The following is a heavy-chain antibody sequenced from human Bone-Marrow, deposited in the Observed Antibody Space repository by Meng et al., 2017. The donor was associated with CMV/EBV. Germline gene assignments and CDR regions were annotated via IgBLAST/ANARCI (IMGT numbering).Heavy chain of an antibody. Sequence: ETLSLTCAASGFTFSSYWMSWVRQAPGKGLEWVANIKQDGSEKYYVDSVKGRFTISRDNAKNSLYLQMNSLRAEDTAVYYCAKDIVVVVAARLHYGMDVWGQGTTVTVSS. V-gene: IGHV3-7*01. D-gene: IGHD2-15*01. J-gene: IGHJ6*02. CDR2: IKQDGSEK. CDR1: GFTFSSYW. CDR3: AKDIVVVVAARLHYGMDV.